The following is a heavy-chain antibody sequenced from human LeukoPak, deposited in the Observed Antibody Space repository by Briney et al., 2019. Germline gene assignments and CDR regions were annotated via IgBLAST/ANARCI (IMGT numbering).Heavy chain of an antibody. CDR1: GGTFSSYA. Sequence: SVKVSCKASGGTFSSYAISWVGQAPGQGLEWMGWIIPIFGTANYAQKFQGRVTITADESTSTAYMELSSLRSEDTAVYYCARGVVVPAANYYYYYMDVWGKGTTVTISS. J-gene: IGHJ6*03. CDR3: ARGVVVPAANYYYYYMDV. V-gene: IGHV1-69*13. CDR2: IIPIFGTA. D-gene: IGHD2-2*01.